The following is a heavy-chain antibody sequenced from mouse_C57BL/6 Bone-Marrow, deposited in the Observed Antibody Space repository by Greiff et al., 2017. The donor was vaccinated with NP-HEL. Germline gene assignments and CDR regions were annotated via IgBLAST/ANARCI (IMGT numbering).Heavy chain of an antibody. V-gene: IGHV3-6*01. J-gene: IGHJ2*01. Sequence: EVKLQESGPGLVKPSQSLSLTCSVTGYSITSGYYWNWIRQFPGNKLEWMGYISYDGSNNYNPSLKNRISITRDTSKNQFFLKLNSVTTEDTATYYCARDRCFDYWGQGTTLTVSS. CDR2: ISYDGSN. CDR3: ARDRCFDY. CDR1: GYSITSGYY.